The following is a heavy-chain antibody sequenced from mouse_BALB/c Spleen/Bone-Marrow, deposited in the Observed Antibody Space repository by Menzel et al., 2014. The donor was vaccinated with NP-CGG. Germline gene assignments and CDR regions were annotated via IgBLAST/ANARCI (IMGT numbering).Heavy chain of an antibody. J-gene: IGHJ2*01. CDR2: IWGDGRT. D-gene: IGHD1-1*01. V-gene: IGHV2-6-7*01. CDR3: AGNYYDSSFYFDY. Sequence: VQVVESGPGLVAPSQSLSITCTVSGFSLTDYGVNWVRQPPGKGLEWLGMIWGDGRTDYNSALKSRLSISKDNSKSQVFLKMNSLQTDDTARYYCAGNYYDSSFYFDYWGQGTTLTVSS. CDR1: GFSLTDYG.